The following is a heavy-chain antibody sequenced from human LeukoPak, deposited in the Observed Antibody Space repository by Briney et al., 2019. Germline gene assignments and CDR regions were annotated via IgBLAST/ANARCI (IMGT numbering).Heavy chain of an antibody. Sequence: GGSLRLSCAASGFTFSSYSMNWVRQAPGKGLQWVSSISSSGAKTYYADSVKGRVTISRDNAKNSYYLEMNSLVAEDTAVYYCARDPIAVVGGGSFDYWGQGTLVTVSS. CDR2: ISSSGAKT. CDR1: GFTFSSYS. D-gene: IGHD6-19*01. CDR3: ARDPIAVVGGGSFDY. J-gene: IGHJ4*02. V-gene: IGHV3-21*01.